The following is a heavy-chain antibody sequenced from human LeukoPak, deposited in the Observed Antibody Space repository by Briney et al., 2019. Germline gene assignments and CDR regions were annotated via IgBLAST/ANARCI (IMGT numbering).Heavy chain of an antibody. D-gene: IGHD1-26*01. V-gene: IGHV3-23*01. CDR2: ISGSGVMT. Sequence: GGSLRLSCAASGFTFSDYAMTWVRQAPGKWLEWVATISGSGVMTYYADSVKGRFTVSGDNSKNTLYLQMSSLTAADTAVYYCAKDRSIGTYYTFDHWGQGTLVTVSS. J-gene: IGHJ4*02. CDR3: AKDRSIGTYYTFDH. CDR1: GFTFSDYA.